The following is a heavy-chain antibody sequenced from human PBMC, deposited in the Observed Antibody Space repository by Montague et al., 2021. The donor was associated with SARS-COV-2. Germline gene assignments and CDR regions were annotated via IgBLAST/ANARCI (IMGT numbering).Heavy chain of an antibody. J-gene: IGHJ6*02. V-gene: IGHV6-1*01. CDR3: TSGREGNYNVMDV. CDR2: TYYRSKWYN. D-gene: IGHD1-1*01. Sequence: CAISGDSVASNGATWNWVRQSPSSGLEWLVGTYYRSKWYNDYAVSVRGRVTINPDTSKNQFSLQLNSVTPEDTAIYYCTSGREGNYNVMDVWGQGTTVTVSS. CDR1: GDSVASNGAT.